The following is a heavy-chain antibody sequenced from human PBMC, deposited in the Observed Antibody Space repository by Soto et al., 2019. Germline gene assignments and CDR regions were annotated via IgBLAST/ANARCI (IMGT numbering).Heavy chain of an antibody. CDR2: ISNDGRKT. CDR3: AKDISTYSGGYTYYFDY. CDR1: EFTFSKFA. V-gene: IGHV3-30*18. J-gene: IGHJ4*02. D-gene: IGHD1-26*01. Sequence: QVQLVESGGGVVQPGRSLRLSCAASEFTFSKFAIHWVRQAPGKGLEWVAVISNDGRKTYYIDSVKGRFTISRDNSNNPLLLQMNSLSLEDTAVYYCAKDISTYSGGYTYYFDYWGQGTLVTVSS.